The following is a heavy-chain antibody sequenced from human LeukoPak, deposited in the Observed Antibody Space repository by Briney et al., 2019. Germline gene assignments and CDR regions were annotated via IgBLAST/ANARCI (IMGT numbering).Heavy chain of an antibody. D-gene: IGHD5-24*01. CDR1: GLAFSSHA. CDR2: ISSSSSYI. Sequence: GGSLRLSCAASGLAFSSHAMSWVRQAPGKGLEWVSSISSSSSYIYYADSVKGRFTISRDNAKNSLYLQMNSLRAEDTAVYYCARVPDGYNSRYWGQGTLVTVSS. CDR3: ARVPDGYNSRY. J-gene: IGHJ4*02. V-gene: IGHV3-21*01.